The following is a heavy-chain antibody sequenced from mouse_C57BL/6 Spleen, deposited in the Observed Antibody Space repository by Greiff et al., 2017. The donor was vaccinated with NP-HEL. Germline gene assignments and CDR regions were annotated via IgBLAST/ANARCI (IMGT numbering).Heavy chain of an antibody. CDR3: ARDYGSISYFDV. D-gene: IGHD1-1*01. V-gene: IGHV1-81*01. CDR1: GYTFTSYG. CDR2: IYPRSGNT. Sequence: QVQLQQSGAELARPGASVKLSCKASGYTFTSYGISWVKQRTGQGLEWIGEIYPRSGNTYYNEKFKGKATLTADKSSSTAYMELRSLTSEDSAVYFCARDYGSISYFDVWGTGTTVTVSS. J-gene: IGHJ1*03.